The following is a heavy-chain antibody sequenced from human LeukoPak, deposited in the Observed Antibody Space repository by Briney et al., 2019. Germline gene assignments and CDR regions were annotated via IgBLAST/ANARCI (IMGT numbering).Heavy chain of an antibody. V-gene: IGHV3-23*01. CDR2: ISANGGGT. J-gene: IGHJ4*02. Sequence: PGGSLRLSCAASGFTFSNYAMSWVRQAPGKGLDWVSSISANGGGTYYADSVKGRFTVSRDNSQNTLYLQMNSLRAEDTAVYYCAKATKSIVVDNYFDYWGQGALVTVSS. CDR3: AKATKSIVVDNYFDY. D-gene: IGHD3-22*01. CDR1: GFTFSNYA.